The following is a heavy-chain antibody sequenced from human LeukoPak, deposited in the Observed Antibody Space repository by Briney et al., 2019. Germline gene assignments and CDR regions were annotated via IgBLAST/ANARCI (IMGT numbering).Heavy chain of an antibody. D-gene: IGHD2-2*01. V-gene: IGHV3-30*02. J-gene: IGHJ4*02. CDR1: GFTFSSYG. CDR3: AKDLPAAYFDY. CDR2: IRNDGSTK. Sequence: GGSLRLPCAASGFTFSSYGMHWVRQAPGKGLEWVAFIRNDGSTKFYADSVKGRFTISRDNSENTLYLQMNSLRAEDTAVYYCAKDLPAAYFDYWGQGTLVTVSS.